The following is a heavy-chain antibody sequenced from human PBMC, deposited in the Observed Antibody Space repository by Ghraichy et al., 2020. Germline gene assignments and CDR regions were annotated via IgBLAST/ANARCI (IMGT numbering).Heavy chain of an antibody. J-gene: IGHJ6*02. D-gene: IGHD6-19*01. Sequence: GGSLRLSCAASGFTFSSYEMNWVRQAPGKGLEWVSYISSSGSTIYYADSVKGRFTISRDNAKNSLYLQMNSLRAEDTAVYYCARAMDTRIAVARPMDVWGQGTTVTVSS. CDR1: GFTFSSYE. CDR3: ARAMDTRIAVARPMDV. CDR2: ISSSGSTI. V-gene: IGHV3-48*03.